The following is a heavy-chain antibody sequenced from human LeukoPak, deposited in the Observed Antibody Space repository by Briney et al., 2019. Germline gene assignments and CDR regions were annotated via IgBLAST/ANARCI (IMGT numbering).Heavy chain of an antibody. D-gene: IGHD2-2*02. CDR2: IFDSGST. CDR3: ARGRCSSTSCYTRFDY. V-gene: IGHV4-59*02. J-gene: IGHJ4*02. Sequence: SETLSLTCTVSGGSVTSYYWSWIRRPPGKGLEWIGHIFDSGSTNYNPSLESRVTISIDTSKNQFSLRLSSVTAADTAVYYCARGRCSSTSCYTRFDYWGQGTLVTVSS. CDR1: GGSVTSYY.